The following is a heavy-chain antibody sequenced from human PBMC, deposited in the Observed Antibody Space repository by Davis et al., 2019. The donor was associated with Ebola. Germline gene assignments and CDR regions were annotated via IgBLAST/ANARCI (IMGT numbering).Heavy chain of an antibody. CDR3: ARSPRGAAAIVLNGMDV. J-gene: IGHJ6*02. CDR1: GYTFTGYY. CDR2: INPNSGGT. D-gene: IGHD2-2*01. Sequence: ASVTVSCKASGYTFTGYYMHWVRQAPGQGLEWMGWINPNSGGTNYAQKSQGWVTMTRDTSISTAYMELSRLRSDDTAVYYCARSPRGAAAIVLNGMDVWGQGTTVTVSS. V-gene: IGHV1-2*04.